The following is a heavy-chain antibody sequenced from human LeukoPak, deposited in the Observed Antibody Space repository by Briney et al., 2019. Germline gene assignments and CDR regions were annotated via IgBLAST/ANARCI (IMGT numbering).Heavy chain of an antibody. CDR1: GFTFSSYN. D-gene: IGHD5-12*01. CDR3: ARGPSGYHNT. CDR2: IWDDGNDK. V-gene: IGHV3-33*01. J-gene: IGHJ4*02. Sequence: PGGSLRLSCEASGFTFSSYNMHWVRQAPGKGLEWVTFIWDDGNDKHYADSVKGRFTISRDNSKNTLYLQMNSLRAEDTAVYYCARGPSGYHNTGGQGTLVTVSS.